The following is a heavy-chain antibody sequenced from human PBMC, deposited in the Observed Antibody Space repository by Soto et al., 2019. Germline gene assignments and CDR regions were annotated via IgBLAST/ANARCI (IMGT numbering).Heavy chain of an antibody. J-gene: IGHJ4*02. V-gene: IGHV3-49*04. CDR1: GFTFGDYA. D-gene: IGHD4-4*01. CDR2: IRSKAYGGTT. CDR3: TRDNATTEVDY. Sequence: LRLSCTASGFTFGDYAMSWVRQAPGKGLEWVGFIRSKAYGGTTEYAASVKGRFTISRDDSKSIAYLQMNSLKTEDTAVYYCTRDNATTEVDYWGQGTLVTVSS.